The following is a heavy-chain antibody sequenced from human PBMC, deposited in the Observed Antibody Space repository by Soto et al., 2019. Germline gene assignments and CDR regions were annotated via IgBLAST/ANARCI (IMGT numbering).Heavy chain of an antibody. CDR3: ASANFYFYYGMDV. CDR2: IYYSGGT. D-gene: IGHD2-15*01. CDR1: GGSISSSSYY. Sequence: PXGTLTLTCTVSGGSISSSSYYGGWIRQPPGKGLEWIGSIYYSGGTYYNPSLRSRVIISVDTSKNEFSLKLTSVTAADTAGYYCASANFYFYYGMDVWGQGTTVTVSS. V-gene: IGHV4-39*01. J-gene: IGHJ6*02.